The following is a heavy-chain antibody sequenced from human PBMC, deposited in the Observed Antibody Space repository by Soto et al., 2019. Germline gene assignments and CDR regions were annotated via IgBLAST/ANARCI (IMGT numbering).Heavy chain of an antibody. D-gene: IGHD3-3*01. CDR3: ARAPISWSGGCGIDY. J-gene: IGHJ4*02. CDR2: IWYDGSNK. Sequence: QVQLVESGGGVVQPGRSLRLSCAASGFTFSSYGMHWVRQAPGKGLEWVAVIWYDGSNKYYADSVKGRFTISRDNSKNTLYLQMNSLRAEDTAVYYCARAPISWSGGCGIDYWGQGTLVTVSS. V-gene: IGHV3-33*01. CDR1: GFTFSSYG.